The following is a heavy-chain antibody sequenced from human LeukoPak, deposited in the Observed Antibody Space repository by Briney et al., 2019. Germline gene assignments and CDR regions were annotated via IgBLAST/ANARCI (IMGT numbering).Heavy chain of an antibody. CDR2: INPVNSQT. CDR1: GYRFNAYW. Sequence: ESLKISCKGSGYRFNAYWIGWVRQMPGKGLEWMGIINPVNSQTSYSPSFQGQVTMSADKSITTAYLQWSSLKASDTAMYYCARHVRSGNYRRFDYWGQGTLVTVSS. D-gene: IGHD3-3*01. J-gene: IGHJ4*02. V-gene: IGHV5-51*01. CDR3: ARHVRSGNYRRFDY.